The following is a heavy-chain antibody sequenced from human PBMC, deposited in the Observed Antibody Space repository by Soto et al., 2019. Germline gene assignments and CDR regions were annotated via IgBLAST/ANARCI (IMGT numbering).Heavy chain of an antibody. D-gene: IGHD3-22*01. CDR1: GGSVSSGVHY. J-gene: IGHJ4*02. Sequence: QLQLQESGPGLVKPSQTLSLTCSVSGGSVSSGVHYWSWIRQPPGKGLEWIGYVYYTGSTYYNPYLESPVTISLDTSKNQFSLKMNSVTASDAAVYFCATESSGSSPLHFDFWGQGALVTVSS. V-gene: IGHV4-30-4*01. CDR3: ATESSGSSPLHFDF. CDR2: VYYTGST.